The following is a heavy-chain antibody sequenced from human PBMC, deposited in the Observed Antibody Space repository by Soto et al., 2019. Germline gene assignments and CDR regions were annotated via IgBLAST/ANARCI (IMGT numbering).Heavy chain of an antibody. V-gene: IGHV3-23*01. CDR2: ISGSGGST. Sequence: PGGSLRLSCAASGFTFSSYAMSWVRQAPGKGLEWVSAISGSGGSTYYADSVKGRFTISRDNSKNTLYLQMNSLRAEDTAVYYCAKGSLFGGVSVRRRYYFDYWGQGTLVTVSS. J-gene: IGHJ4*02. CDR3: AKGSLFGGVSVRRRYYFDY. D-gene: IGHD3-16*02. CDR1: GFTFSSYA.